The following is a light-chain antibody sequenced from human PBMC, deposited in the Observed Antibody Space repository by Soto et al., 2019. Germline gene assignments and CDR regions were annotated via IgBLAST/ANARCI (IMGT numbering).Light chain of an antibody. J-gene: IGLJ3*02. CDR3: ETWDSNSWV. CDR1: SGHNSYI. Sequence: QLVLTQSSSASASLGSSVKLTCALSSGHNSYIIAWHQQQPGKAPRYLMTLEGXXSYNXXXXXPXRFSGSSSGADRYLTISNLQFEXXADYYCETWDSNSWVFGGGTKLTVL. V-gene: IGLV4-60*02. CDR2: LEGXXSY.